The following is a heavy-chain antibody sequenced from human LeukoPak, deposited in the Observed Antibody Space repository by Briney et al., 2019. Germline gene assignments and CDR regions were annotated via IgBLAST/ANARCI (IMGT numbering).Heavy chain of an antibody. CDR1: GYSFTSYW. CDR3: AGFQLDTRLPFLDWVDGFDI. CDR2: IYAGDSDT. J-gene: IGHJ3*02. V-gene: IGHV5-51*01. D-gene: IGHD3/OR15-3a*01. Sequence: HGESLKISCKGSGYSFTSYWIGWVRQMPGKGLEWMGIIYAGDSDTRYSPSFQGQVTISADKSISTAYLQWSSLKASDTAMYYCAGFQLDTRLPFLDWVDGFDIWGQGTMVTVSS.